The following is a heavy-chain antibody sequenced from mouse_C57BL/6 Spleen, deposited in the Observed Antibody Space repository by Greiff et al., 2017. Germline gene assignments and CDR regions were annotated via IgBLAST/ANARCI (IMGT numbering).Heavy chain of an antibody. CDR3: ARPLLRGRALWYFDV. CDR1: GYTFTSYW. V-gene: IGHV1-69*01. CDR2: IDPSDSST. J-gene: IGHJ1*03. D-gene: IGHD1-1*01. Sequence: QVQLQQPGAELVMPGASVKLSCKASGYTFTSYWMHWVKQRPGQGLEWIGEIDPSDSSTNYNQKFKGKSTLTVDRASSTAYMQLSSLTSEDSAVYYCARPLLRGRALWYFDVWGTGTTVTVSS.